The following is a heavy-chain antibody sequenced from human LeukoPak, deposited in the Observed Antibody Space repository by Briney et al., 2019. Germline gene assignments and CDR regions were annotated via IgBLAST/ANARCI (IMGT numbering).Heavy chain of an antibody. CDR3: ARDGDYYYYYGMDV. V-gene: IGHV3-33*01. CDR1: GFTFSSYG. Sequence: GGSLRLSCAASGFTFSSYGMHWVRQAPGRGLEWVAVIWYDGSNKYYADSVKGRFTISRDNSKNTLYLQMNSLRAEDTAVYYCARDGDYYYYYGMDVWGQGTTVTVSS. CDR2: IWYDGSNK. J-gene: IGHJ6*02.